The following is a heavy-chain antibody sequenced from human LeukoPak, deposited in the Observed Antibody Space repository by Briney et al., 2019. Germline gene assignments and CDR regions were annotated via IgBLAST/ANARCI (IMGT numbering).Heavy chain of an antibody. Sequence: GGSLRLSCAVSGFTFSSYAMSWVRHAPGKGLEWVSVISGSGGVTYYADSVKGRFTISRDNSKSTLYLQMNSLRAEDTALYYCARALSSSYYHGEDYWGQGTLVTVSS. CDR1: GFTFSSYA. D-gene: IGHD3-22*01. CDR3: ARALSSSYYHGEDY. J-gene: IGHJ4*02. V-gene: IGHV3-23*01. CDR2: ISGSGGVT.